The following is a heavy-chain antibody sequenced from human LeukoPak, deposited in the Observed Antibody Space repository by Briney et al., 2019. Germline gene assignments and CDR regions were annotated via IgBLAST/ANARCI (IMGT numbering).Heavy chain of an antibody. J-gene: IGHJ4*02. Sequence: PSETLSLTCAVYGGSFSGYYWSWIRQPPGKGLEWIGSMYHSGSTYYNPSLKSRVTISVDTSKSQFSLKLSSVTAADTAVYYCARHFDPNYGGYSAFDYWGQGTLVTVSS. CDR3: ARHFDPNYGGYSAFDY. V-gene: IGHV4-34*01. CDR1: GGSFSGYY. D-gene: IGHD4-23*01. CDR2: MYHSGST.